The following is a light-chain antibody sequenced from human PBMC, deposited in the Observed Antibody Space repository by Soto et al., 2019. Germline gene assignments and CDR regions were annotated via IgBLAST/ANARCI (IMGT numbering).Light chain of an antibody. J-gene: IGKJ4*01. CDR2: DAS. V-gene: IGKV1-5*01. CDR1: QSIGTW. Sequence: DIPMTQSPSTLPASIGDRVTITCRASQSIGTWLAWYQQKPGEVPKLLIYDASSLESGVPSRFSGSGSGTEFTLTISSLQPDDFATYYCQQYNNYMLTFGGGTKVEI. CDR3: QQYNNYMLT.